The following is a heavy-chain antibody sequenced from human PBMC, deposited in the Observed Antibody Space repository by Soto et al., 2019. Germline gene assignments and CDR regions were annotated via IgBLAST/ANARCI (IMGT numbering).Heavy chain of an antibody. Sequence: TGGFLRLSCAASGVNFSSYAMSWVRQAPGKGLEWVSAISGSGGSTYYADSVKGRFTISRDNSKNTLYLQMNSLRAEDTAVYYCAKDLDMSYDSSGYTDYWGQGTLVTVSS. J-gene: IGHJ4*02. V-gene: IGHV3-23*01. CDR1: GVNFSSYA. CDR2: ISGSGGST. D-gene: IGHD3-22*01. CDR3: AKDLDMSYDSSGYTDY.